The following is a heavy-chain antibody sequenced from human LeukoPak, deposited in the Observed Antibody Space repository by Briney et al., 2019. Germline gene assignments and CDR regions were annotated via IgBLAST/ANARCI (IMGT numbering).Heavy chain of an antibody. J-gene: IGHJ4*02. CDR3: ARDPGYSYGPDYYFDY. Sequence: GGSLSLSCPASGFTFSSYAMSWVRQPPGKGRGGVSVIYSGGSTYYADSVKGRVTISRDNSKNTLYLQMNSLRAEDTDVYYCARDPGYSYGPDYYFDYWGQGTLVTVSS. CDR1: GFTFSSYA. CDR2: IYSGGST. D-gene: IGHD5-18*01. V-gene: IGHV3-66*01.